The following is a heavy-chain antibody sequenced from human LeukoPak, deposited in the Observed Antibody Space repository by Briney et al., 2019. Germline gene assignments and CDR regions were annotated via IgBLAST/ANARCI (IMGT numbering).Heavy chain of an antibody. D-gene: IGHD2-8*02. J-gene: IGHJ4*02. CDR2: ISYDGSNK. V-gene: IGHV3-30-3*02. Sequence: GGSLGLSCAASGFTFSSYAMRWVRQAPGKGLEWVAVISYDGSNKYYADSVKGRFTISRDNSRNTLYLQMNSLRAEDTAVYYCAKLVVLREPVDYWGQGTLVTVSS. CDR3: AKLVVLREPVDY. CDR1: GFTFSSYA.